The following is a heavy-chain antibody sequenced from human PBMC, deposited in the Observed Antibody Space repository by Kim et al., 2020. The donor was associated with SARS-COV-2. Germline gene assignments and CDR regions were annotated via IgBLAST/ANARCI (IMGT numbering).Heavy chain of an antibody. D-gene: IGHD3-22*01. J-gene: IGHJ4*02. V-gene: IGHV4-39*07. CDR3: ARSATFYDNSGYYIDY. Sequence: PTLKSRVTKTVDPSKNQFSLKLSSVTAADTAVYHCARSATFYDNSGYYIDYWGQGTLVTVSS.